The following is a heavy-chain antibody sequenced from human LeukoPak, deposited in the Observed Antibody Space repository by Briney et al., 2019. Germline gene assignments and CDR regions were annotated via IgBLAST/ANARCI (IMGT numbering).Heavy chain of an antibody. J-gene: IGHJ4*02. D-gene: IGHD1-26*01. Sequence: SETLSLTCTVSGGSISSSSYYWGWIRQPPGKGLEWIGSIYYSGSTYYNPSLKSRVTISVDTSKNQFSLKLSSATAADTAVYYCARSSGSYGYWGQGTLVTVSS. CDR3: ARSSGSYGY. V-gene: IGHV4-39*01. CDR2: IYYSGST. CDR1: GGSISSSSYY.